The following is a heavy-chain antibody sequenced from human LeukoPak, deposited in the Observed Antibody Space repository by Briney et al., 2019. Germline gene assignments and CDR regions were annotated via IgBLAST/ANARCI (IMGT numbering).Heavy chain of an antibody. CDR3: SREPHCIGYCIYYGMDV. V-gene: IGHV3-21*01. J-gene: IGHJ6*02. Sequence: GGSLRLSCAASGFTFSSYSMNWVRQAPGKGLEWVSSISSSSSYIYYADSVKGRFTISRDNAKNSLYLQMDSLRAEDTALYYCSREPHCIGYCIYYGMDVWGQGTTVTVSS. CDR1: GFTFSSYS. CDR2: ISSSSSYI. D-gene: IGHD2-15*01.